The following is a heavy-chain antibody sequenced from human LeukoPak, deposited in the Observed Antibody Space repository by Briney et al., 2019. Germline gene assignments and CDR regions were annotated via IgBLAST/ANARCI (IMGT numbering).Heavy chain of an antibody. CDR3: ARDHFEYSSLRPDYYMDV. CDR2: VSGSGGST. Sequence: GGSLRLSCAASGFTFSSYATSWVRQAPGKGLEWVSSVSGSGGSTYYADSVKGRFTISRDNSKNTLYLQMNSLRAEDTAVYYCARDHFEYSSLRPDYYMDVWGKGTTVTVSS. D-gene: IGHD6-6*01. CDR1: GFTFSSYA. V-gene: IGHV3-23*01. J-gene: IGHJ6*03.